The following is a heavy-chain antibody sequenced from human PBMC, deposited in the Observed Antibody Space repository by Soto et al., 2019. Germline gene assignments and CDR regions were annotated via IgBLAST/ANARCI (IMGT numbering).Heavy chain of an antibody. D-gene: IGHD3-10*01. CDR1: GFTFSSYW. CDR3: APQGVYYYYCMSV. V-gene: IGHV3-74*01. Sequence: PGGSLRLSCAASGFTFSSYWMHWVRQAPGKGLVWVSRINSDGSSTSYADSVKGRFTISRDNAKNTLYLQMNSLRAEDTAVYYCAPQGVYYYYCMSVWGQGTMVAVSS. CDR2: INSDGSST. J-gene: IGHJ6*02.